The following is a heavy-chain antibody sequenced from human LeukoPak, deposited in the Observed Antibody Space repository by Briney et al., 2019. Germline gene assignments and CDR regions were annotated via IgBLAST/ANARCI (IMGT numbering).Heavy chain of an antibody. CDR2: IKQDGSEK. D-gene: IGHD6-19*01. V-gene: IGHV3-7*01. CDR1: GFTFSSYW. Sequence: GSLRLSCAASGFTFSSYWMSWVRQAPGKGLEWVANIKQDGSEKYYVDSVKGRFTISRDNAKNSLFLQMNSLRAEDTAVYYCARVARHPGIAVAGNDYWGQGTLVTVSS. J-gene: IGHJ4*02. CDR3: ARVARHPGIAVAGNDY.